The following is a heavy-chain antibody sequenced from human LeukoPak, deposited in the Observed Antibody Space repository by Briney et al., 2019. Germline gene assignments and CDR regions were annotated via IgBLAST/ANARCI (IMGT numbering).Heavy chain of an antibody. CDR2: INWNGGST. J-gene: IGHJ4*02. V-gene: IGHV3-20*04. CDR3: AIALGYRCSWYGSVY. D-gene: IGHD6-13*01. Sequence: RPGGSLRLSCAASGFTFDDYGMSWVRQAPGKGLEWVSSINWNGGSTGYADSVKGRFTISRDNAKNSLYLQMNSLRAEDTALYYCAIALGYRCSWYGSVYGGQGTLVTVSS. CDR1: GFTFDDYG.